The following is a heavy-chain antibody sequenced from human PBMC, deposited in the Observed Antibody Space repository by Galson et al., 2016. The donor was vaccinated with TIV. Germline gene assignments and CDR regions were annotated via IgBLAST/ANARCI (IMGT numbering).Heavy chain of an antibody. J-gene: IGHJ4*02. CDR2: VYEGARS. Sequence: LTCTVSGASISSGYWSWIRQPPGKGLEWIGYVYEGARSNYNPSLKRRATISVDTYKNQFSLKLSSVTAADTAVYYCARDQGGASGCWGQGTLVTVSS. V-gene: IGHV4-59*01. D-gene: IGHD3-16*01. CDR3: ARDQGGASGC. CDR1: GASISSGY.